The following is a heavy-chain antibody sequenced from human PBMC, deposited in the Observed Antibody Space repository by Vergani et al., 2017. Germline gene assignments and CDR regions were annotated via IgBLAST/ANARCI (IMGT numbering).Heavy chain of an antibody. J-gene: IGHJ6*02. CDR3: ARDPMVRGVPSDGMDV. CDR2: IYHSGGT. Sequence: QVQLQQWGAGLLKPSETLSLTCAVYGGSFSGYYWSWIRQTPGTGLEWIGFIYHSGGTSYSPSLKSRVTISLDTSKNQFSLKLSSVTAADTAVYYCARDPMVRGVPSDGMDVWGQGP. D-gene: IGHD3-10*01. CDR1: GGSFSGYY. V-gene: IGHV4-34*11.